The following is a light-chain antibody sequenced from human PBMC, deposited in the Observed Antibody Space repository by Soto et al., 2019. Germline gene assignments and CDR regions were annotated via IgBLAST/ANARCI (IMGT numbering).Light chain of an antibody. V-gene: IGLV2-14*03. CDR2: DVI. Sequence: QSALTQPASVSGSPGQSITISCTGTRGDVGGYSYVSWYQQHPGKAPKLMIYDVINRPSGVSNRFSGSKSGNTASLTISGLQAEDEADYYCNSYTTSGTLVFGGGTKLTVL. CDR3: NSYTTSGTLV. J-gene: IGLJ2*01. CDR1: RGDVGGYSY.